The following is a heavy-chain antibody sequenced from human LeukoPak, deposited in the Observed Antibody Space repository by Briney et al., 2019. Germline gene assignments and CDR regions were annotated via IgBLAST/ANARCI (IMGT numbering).Heavy chain of an antibody. CDR3: ARDRLYSSSSEDY. Sequence: GGSLRLSCAASGFTVSSTYMSWVRQAPGKGLEWVSVIYSGGSTYYADSVEGRFTISRDNSKNTLYLQMNSLRAEDTAVYYCARDRLYSSSSEDYWGQGTLVTVSS. V-gene: IGHV3-53*01. CDR1: GFTVSSTY. J-gene: IGHJ4*02. CDR2: IYSGGST. D-gene: IGHD6-6*01.